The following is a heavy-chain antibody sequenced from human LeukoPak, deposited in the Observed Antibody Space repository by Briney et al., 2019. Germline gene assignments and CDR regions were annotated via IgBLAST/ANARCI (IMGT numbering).Heavy chain of an antibody. J-gene: IGHJ6*02. D-gene: IGHD2-2*01. CDR3: ARPGYCSSRSCYYGMDV. CDR2: IYPGDSDT. CDR1: GYSFTTYW. Sequence: GESLKISCKGSGYSFTTYWMGWVRQMPGKGLEWMGIIYPGDSDTRYSPSFQGKVTISADKSISTAYLQWSSLEASDTAMYYCARPGYCSSRSCYYGMDVWGQGTTVTVSS. V-gene: IGHV5-51*01.